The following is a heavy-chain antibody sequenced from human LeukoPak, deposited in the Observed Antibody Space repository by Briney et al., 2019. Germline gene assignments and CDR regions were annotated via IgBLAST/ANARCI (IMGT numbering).Heavy chain of an antibody. Sequence: PLGSLRRFCATSVFSFSNYRMHCVRQAAGKGLGWVLFISHDGSKKYYGDSVEGRFIISRDNSKNTLYLQMNSLRAEDTAVYYCARAQSGSSNDAFDIWGQGTMVTVS. CDR1: VFSFSNYR. CDR3: ARAQSGSSNDAFDI. D-gene: IGHD1-26*01. V-gene: IGHV3-30*06. CDR2: ISHDGSKK. J-gene: IGHJ3*02.